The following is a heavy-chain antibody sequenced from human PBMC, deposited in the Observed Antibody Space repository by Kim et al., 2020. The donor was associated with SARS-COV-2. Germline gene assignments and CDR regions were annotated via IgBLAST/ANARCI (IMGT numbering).Heavy chain of an antibody. J-gene: IGHJ2*01. CDR1: GFTFSSYG. CDR2: IWYDGSNK. D-gene: IGHD3-3*01. CDR3: ARGFWSGYYTLYWYFDL. V-gene: IGHV3-33*01. Sequence: GGSLRLSCAASGFTFSSYGMHWVRQAPGKGLEWVVVIWYDGSNKYYADSVKGRFTISRDNSKNTPYLQMNSLRAEDTAVYYCARGFWSGYYTLYWYFDLWGRGTLVTVSS.